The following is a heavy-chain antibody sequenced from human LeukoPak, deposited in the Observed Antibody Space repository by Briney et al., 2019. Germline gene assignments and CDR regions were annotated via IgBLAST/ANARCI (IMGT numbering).Heavy chain of an antibody. CDR1: GGSINSGGYY. Sequence: SETLSLTCTVSGGSINSGGYYWSWIRQHPGKGLEWIGYIYYSGSTYYNPSLKSRVTISVDTSKNQFSLKLSSVTAADTAVYYCARGVGITMIPQLDYWGQGTLVTVSS. D-gene: IGHD3-22*01. V-gene: IGHV4-31*03. CDR3: ARGVGITMIPQLDY. CDR2: IYYSGST. J-gene: IGHJ4*02.